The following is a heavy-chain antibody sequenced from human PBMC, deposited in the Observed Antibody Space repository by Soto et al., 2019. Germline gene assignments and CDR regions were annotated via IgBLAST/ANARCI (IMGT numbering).Heavy chain of an antibody. CDR2: TYYRSKWYN. Sequence: PSQTLSLPCAISGDSVSSNSAAWNWIRQSPSRGLEWLGRTYYRSKWYNDYAVSVKSRITINPDTSKNQFSLQLNSVTPEDTAVYYCARDVYCSGGSCYSVGYYYGMDVWGXGTTFTVAS. J-gene: IGHJ6*04. CDR3: ARDVYCSGGSCYSVGYYYGMDV. V-gene: IGHV6-1*01. D-gene: IGHD2-15*01. CDR1: GDSVSSNSAA.